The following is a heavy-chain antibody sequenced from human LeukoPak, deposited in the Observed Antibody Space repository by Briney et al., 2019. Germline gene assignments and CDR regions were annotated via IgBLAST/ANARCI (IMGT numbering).Heavy chain of an antibody. D-gene: IGHD4-17*01. CDR3: ARDLVTVTKGFDI. V-gene: IGHV4-59*11. J-gene: IGHJ3*02. CDR1: DDSFSSHY. Sequence: KTSETLSLTCAVSDDSFSSHYWTWIRQPPGKGLEWIGYISYIGTTNYNPSLKSRVTISIDTSKHQFSLKLSSVTAADTAVYYCARDLVTVTKGFDIWGQGTIVSVSS. CDR2: ISYIGTT.